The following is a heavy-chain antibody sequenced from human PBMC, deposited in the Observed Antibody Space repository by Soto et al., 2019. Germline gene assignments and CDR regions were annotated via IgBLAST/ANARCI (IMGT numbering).Heavy chain of an antibody. CDR2: INHSGST. V-gene: IGHV4-34*01. CDR1: GGSFSGYY. CDR3: ARESAGSGKNNWFDP. D-gene: IGHD3-10*01. Sequence: SETLSLTCAVYGGSFSGYYWSWIRQPPGKGLEWIGEINHSGSTNYNPSLKSRVTMSLDTSRNKLSLQLNSVTAADTAVYYCARESAGSGKNNWFDPWGQGTLVTVSS. J-gene: IGHJ5*02.